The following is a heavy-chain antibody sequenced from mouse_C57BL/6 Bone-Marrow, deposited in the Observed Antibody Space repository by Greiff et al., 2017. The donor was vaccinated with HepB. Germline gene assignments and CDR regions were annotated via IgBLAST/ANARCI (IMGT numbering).Heavy chain of an antibody. D-gene: IGHD1-1*01. J-gene: IGHJ3*01. CDR3: VYYSWFAY. CDR2: INPSSGYT. Sequence: LQESGAELARPGASVKMSCKASGYTFPSYTMHWVKQRPGQGLEWIGYINPSSGYTKYNQKFKDTATLTADKSSSTAYMQLSSLTSEDSAVYYCVYYSWFAYWGQGTLVTVSA. CDR1: GYTFPSYT. V-gene: IGHV1-4*01.